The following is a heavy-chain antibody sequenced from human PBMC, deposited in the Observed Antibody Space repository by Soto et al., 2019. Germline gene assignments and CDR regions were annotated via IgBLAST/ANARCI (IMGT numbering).Heavy chain of an antibody. CDR3: ARDQGPYIVVVPAAGGFDP. J-gene: IGHJ5*02. CDR2: INAGNGNT. Sequence: GASVKVSCKASGYTFTSYAMPWVRQAPGQRLEWMGWINAGNGNTKYSQKFQGRVTITRDTSASTAYMELSSLRSEDTAVYYCARDQGPYIVVVPAAGGFDPWGQGTLVTVSS. D-gene: IGHD2-2*01. V-gene: IGHV1-3*01. CDR1: GYTFTSYA.